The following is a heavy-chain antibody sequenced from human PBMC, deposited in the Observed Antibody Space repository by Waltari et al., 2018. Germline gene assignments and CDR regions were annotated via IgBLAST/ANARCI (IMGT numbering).Heavy chain of an antibody. Sequence: QVQLVQSGAEVKKPGSSVKVSCKASGGLFSSYTISWVRQAPGKGLEWMGRIIPILGIANYAQKFQGRVTITADKSTSTAYMELSSLRSEDTAVYYCASWVAATREYYYYGMDVWGQGTTVTVSS. J-gene: IGHJ6*02. D-gene: IGHD2-15*01. V-gene: IGHV1-69*02. CDR3: ASWVAATREYYYYGMDV. CDR1: GGLFSSYT. CDR2: IIPILGIA.